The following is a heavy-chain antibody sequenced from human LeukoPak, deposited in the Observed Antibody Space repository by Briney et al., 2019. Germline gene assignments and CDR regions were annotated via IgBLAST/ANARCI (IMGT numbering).Heavy chain of an antibody. Sequence: GGSLRLSCAASGFTFSDYYMSWIRQAPGKGLEWVSLISSSQRAINYGDSVKGRFTTSRDNAKNSLYLQMNSLRAEDTAVYYYARAIYCSGGSCNSGNGMDVWGQGTTVTVSS. D-gene: IGHD2-15*01. J-gene: IGHJ6*02. CDR2: ISSSQRAI. CDR1: GFTFSDYY. CDR3: ARAIYCSGGSCNSGNGMDV. V-gene: IGHV3-11*04.